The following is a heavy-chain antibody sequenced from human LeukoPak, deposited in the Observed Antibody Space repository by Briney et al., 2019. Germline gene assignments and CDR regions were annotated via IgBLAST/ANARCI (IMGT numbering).Heavy chain of an antibody. CDR3: ARSGYSYDSAVYWNFDL. CDR2: VSYSGTT. J-gene: IGHJ2*01. CDR1: GGSISSYY. V-gene: IGHV4-59*01. Sequence: SATLSLTCTVSGGSISSYYWTWIRQPPGKGLEWLGYVSYSGTTKYNPSLKSRVTMSVDMSKNRLSLRLTSVTAADTAVYYCARSGYSYDSAVYWNFDLWGRGTLVTVSS. D-gene: IGHD5-18*01.